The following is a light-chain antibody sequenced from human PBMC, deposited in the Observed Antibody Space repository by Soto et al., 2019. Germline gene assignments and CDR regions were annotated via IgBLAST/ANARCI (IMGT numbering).Light chain of an antibody. J-gene: IGLJ1*01. Sequence: QSALTQPRSVSGSPGQSVTISCTGTNSYVGGYNYVSWYQQHPGKAPKLMIYDVSKRPSGVPDRFSGSKSGTTASLTISGLQAEDEADYYCCLFAGSYTSCVFGTGTKVTVL. CDR3: CLFAGSYTSCV. CDR2: DVS. CDR1: NSYVGGYNY. V-gene: IGLV2-11*01.